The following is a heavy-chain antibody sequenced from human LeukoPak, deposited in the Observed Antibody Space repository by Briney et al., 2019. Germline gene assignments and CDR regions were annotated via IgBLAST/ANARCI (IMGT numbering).Heavy chain of an antibody. Sequence: GESLKISCKGSGYSFTSYWIGWVRQMPGKGLEWMAFIYPGDSDTRYSPSFQGQVTTSADKSITTAHLQWSSLKASDTAMYYCARGTTVTTFDYWGQGALVTVSS. J-gene: IGHJ4*02. D-gene: IGHD4-17*01. CDR2: IYPGDSDT. CDR3: ARGTTVTTFDY. CDR1: GYSFTSYW. V-gene: IGHV5-51*01.